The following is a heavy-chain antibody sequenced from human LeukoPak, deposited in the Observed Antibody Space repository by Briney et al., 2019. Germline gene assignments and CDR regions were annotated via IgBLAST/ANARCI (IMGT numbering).Heavy chain of an antibody. D-gene: IGHD1-26*01. CDR1: GFTFSSYS. Sequence: GSLRLSCAASGFTFSSYSMNWVRPAPGKGLEWVASISSSGTYIYYADSVKGRFTISRDNAKNSLYLQMNSLRAEDMAVYYCARVYSGSYCADYWGQGTLVTVSS. CDR3: ARVYSGSYCADY. V-gene: IGHV3-21*01. CDR2: ISSSGTYI. J-gene: IGHJ4*02.